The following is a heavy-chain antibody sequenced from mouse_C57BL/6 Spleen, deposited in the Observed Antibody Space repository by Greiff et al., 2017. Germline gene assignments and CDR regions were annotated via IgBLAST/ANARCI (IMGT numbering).Heavy chain of an antibody. CDR1: GFSLTSYG. CDR2: IWSGGST. Sequence: VQLVESGPGLVQPSQSLSITCTVSGFSLTSYGVHWVRQSPGKGLEWLGVIWSGGSTDYNAAFISRLSISKDNSKSQVFFKMNSLQADDTAIYYCARIYYDYDDAMDYWGQGTSVTVSS. D-gene: IGHD2-4*01. CDR3: ARIYYDYDDAMDY. V-gene: IGHV2-2*01. J-gene: IGHJ4*01.